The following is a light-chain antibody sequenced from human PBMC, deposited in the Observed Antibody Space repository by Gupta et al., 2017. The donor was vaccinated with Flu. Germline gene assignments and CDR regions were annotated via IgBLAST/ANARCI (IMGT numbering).Light chain of an antibody. V-gene: IGLV2-14*01. CDR2: EVS. CDR3: SSYTSSSIPVV. J-gene: IGLJ2*01. Sequence: QSALTQPASVSGSPGRSITISCTGTSSDVGGYNYVSWYQQHPGKAPKLMIYEVSNRPSGVSNRFSGSKSGNTASLTISGLQAEDEADYYCSSYTSSSIPVVFGGGTKLTVL. CDR1: SSDVGGYNY.